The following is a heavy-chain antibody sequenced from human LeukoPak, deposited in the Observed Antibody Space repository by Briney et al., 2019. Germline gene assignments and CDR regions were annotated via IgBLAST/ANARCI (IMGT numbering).Heavy chain of an antibody. CDR2: IYYSGTT. J-gene: IGHJ5*02. CDR3: ARGRGGGGSSNNWFDP. D-gene: IGHD2-15*01. Sequence: KASETLSPTLTFAGGSISSYFWRWIRPPPGKGQGWIGLIYYSGTTNYNPSIKSRVTISVDTSKNQFSLNLISVTAADTAVYFCARGRGGGGSSNNWFDPWGQGTLVTVSS. V-gene: IGHV4-59*12. CDR1: GGSISSYF.